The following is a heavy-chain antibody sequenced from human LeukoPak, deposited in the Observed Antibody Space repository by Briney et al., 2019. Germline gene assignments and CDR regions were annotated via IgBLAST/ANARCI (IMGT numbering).Heavy chain of an antibody. D-gene: IGHD3-22*01. CDR1: GYTFTSYG. Sequence: ASVKVSCKASGYTFTSYGISWVRQAPGQGLEWMGWISAYNGNTNYAQKLQGRVTMTTDTSTSTAYMELRSLRSDDAAVYYCARDGLWGSSGYYSFDYWGQGILVTVSS. CDR3: ARDGLWGSSGYYSFDY. CDR2: ISAYNGNT. J-gene: IGHJ4*02. V-gene: IGHV1-18*01.